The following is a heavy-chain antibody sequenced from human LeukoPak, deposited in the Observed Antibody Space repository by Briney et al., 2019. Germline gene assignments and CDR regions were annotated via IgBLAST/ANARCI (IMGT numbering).Heavy chain of an antibody. CDR2: ISSSSSYI. D-gene: IGHD4-17*01. CDR1: GFTFSSYS. CDR3: ARIYGDYVDY. J-gene: IGHJ4*02. Sequence: GGSLRLSCAASGFTFSSYSMNWVRQAPRQGLDWVSSISSSSSYIYYADSVKGRFTISRDNAKNSLYLQMNSLRAEDTAVYYCARIYGDYVDYWGQGTLVTVSS. V-gene: IGHV3-21*01.